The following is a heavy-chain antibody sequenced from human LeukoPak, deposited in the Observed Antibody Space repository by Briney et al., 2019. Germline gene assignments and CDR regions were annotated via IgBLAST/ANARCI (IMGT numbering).Heavy chain of an antibody. V-gene: IGHV4-59*08. CDR2: IYHTGSN. CDR3: ARARYTNSWYAVDI. J-gene: IGHJ3*02. CDR1: SGSVSSYY. D-gene: IGHD6-13*01. Sequence: PSETLSLTCLVSSGSVSSYYWTWIRQPPGKGLEWIGYIYHTGSNNYSPSLKSRVTMYVDTSKNQLSLKLSSLTAADTAMYYCARARYTNSWYAVDIWGQGTMVTVSS.